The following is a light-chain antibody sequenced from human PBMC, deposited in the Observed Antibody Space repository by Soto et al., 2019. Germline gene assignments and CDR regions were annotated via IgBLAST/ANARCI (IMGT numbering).Light chain of an antibody. Sequence: QSVLTQPASVSGSPGQSITISCTGTSSDVGGYNYVSWYQQHPGKAPKLMIYDVSNRPSGVSNRFSGSKSGNTASLIISGLQAEDEADYYCNSYTSSSTRVFGGGTKLTVL. V-gene: IGLV2-14*01. CDR2: DVS. J-gene: IGLJ2*01. CDR3: NSYTSSSTRV. CDR1: SSDVGGYNY.